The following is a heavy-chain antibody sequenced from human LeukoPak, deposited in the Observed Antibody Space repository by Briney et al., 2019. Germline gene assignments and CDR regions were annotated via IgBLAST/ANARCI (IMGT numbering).Heavy chain of an antibody. Sequence: GGSLRLSCAASGFTFNNYSMNWVRQAPGKGLEWVSSIRSDSSYIYYADSVKGRFTISRDNAKSSLHLQMNSLRAEDTAVYYCARDGLLYFGELDFWGQGTLVIVSS. CDR3: ARDGLLYFGELDF. D-gene: IGHD3-10*01. V-gene: IGHV3-21*01. CDR1: GFTFNNYS. J-gene: IGHJ4*02. CDR2: IRSDSSYI.